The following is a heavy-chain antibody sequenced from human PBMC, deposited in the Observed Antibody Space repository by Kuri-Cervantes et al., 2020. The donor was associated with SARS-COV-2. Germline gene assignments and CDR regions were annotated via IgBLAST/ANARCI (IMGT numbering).Heavy chain of an antibody. D-gene: IGHD3-10*01. CDR3: ARQGMVRGVVRLYEGFMDV. CDR2: INHSGST. CDR1: GGSFSGYY. J-gene: IGHJ6*03. V-gene: IGHV4-34*01. Sequence: GSLRLSCAVYGGSFSGYYWSWIRQPPGKGLEWIGEINHSGSTNYNPSLKSRATISVDRSKNQFSLKLSSVTAADTAVYYCARQGMVRGVVRLYEGFMDVWGKGTTVTVSS.